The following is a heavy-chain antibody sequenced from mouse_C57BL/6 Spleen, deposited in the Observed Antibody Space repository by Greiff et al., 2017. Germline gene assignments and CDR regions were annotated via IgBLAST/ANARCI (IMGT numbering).Heavy chain of an antibody. V-gene: IGHV1-58*01. CDR2: IYIGNGYT. CDR3: ARSAMTTSGNYPYYAMDY. J-gene: IGHJ4*01. Sequence: EVKLQESGAELVRPGSSVKMSCKTSGYTFTSYGINWVKQRPGQGLEWIGYIYIGNGYTEYNEKFKGKATLTSDTSSSTAYMQLSSLTSEDSAIXFCARSAMTTSGNYPYYAMDYWGQGTSVTVSS. D-gene: IGHD2-1*01. CDR1: GYTFTSYG.